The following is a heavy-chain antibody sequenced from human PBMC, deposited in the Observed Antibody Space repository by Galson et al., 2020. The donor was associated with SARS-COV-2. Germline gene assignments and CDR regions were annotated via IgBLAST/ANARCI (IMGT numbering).Heavy chain of an antibody. D-gene: IGHD3-16*01. J-gene: IGHJ2*01. Sequence: SETLSLTCAVSGYSVSTTNYWGWVRLAPGKGLEWIGSIYPNGRTYYNPSLESRVTISVDTSRNQFSLTLASVTAADPAFYYCARQGVNMIGLVTVPGWFFELWGRGALVTVAS. CDR3: ARQGVNMIGLVTVPGWFFEL. V-gene: IGHV4-38-2*01. CDR1: GYSVSTTNY. CDR2: IYPNGRT.